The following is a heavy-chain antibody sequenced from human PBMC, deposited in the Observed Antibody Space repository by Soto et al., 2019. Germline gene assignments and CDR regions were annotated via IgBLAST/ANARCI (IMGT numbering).Heavy chain of an antibody. V-gene: IGHV3-53*01. Sequence: PGGSLRLSCAASGFTVSSNYMSWVRQAPGKGLEWVSVIYAGGTTNYADSVRGRFTISRDNSKNTLYLQVNSLRAEDTAVYFCARGGYYYAGVRSYAMDVWGQGTTVTVSS. J-gene: IGHJ6*02. CDR2: IYAGGTT. CDR1: GFTVSSNY. D-gene: IGHD3-22*01. CDR3: ARGGYYYAGVRSYAMDV.